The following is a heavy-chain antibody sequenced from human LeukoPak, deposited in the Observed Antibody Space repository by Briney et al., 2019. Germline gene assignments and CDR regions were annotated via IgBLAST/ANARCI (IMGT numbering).Heavy chain of an antibody. D-gene: IGHD6-13*01. J-gene: IGHJ4*02. V-gene: IGHV1-2*02. Sequence: ASVTVSCKASGYTFTGYYMHWVRQAPGQGLEWMGWINPNSGGTNYAQKFQGRVTMTRDTSISTAYMELSRLRSDDTAVYYCAKQKAAAGHFDYWGQGTLVTVSS. CDR1: GYTFTGYY. CDR2: INPNSGGT. CDR3: AKQKAAAGHFDY.